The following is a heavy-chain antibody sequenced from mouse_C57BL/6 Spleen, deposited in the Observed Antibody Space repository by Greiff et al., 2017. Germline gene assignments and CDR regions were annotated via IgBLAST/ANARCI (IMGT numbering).Heavy chain of an antibody. D-gene: IGHD3-2*02. V-gene: IGHV1-82*01. CDR1: GYAFSSSW. CDR2: IYPGDGDT. Sequence: QVQLQQSGPELVKPGASVKISCKASGYAFSSSWMNWVKQRPGKGLEWIGRIYPGDGDTNYNGKFKGKATLTADKSSSTAYMQLSSLTSEDSAVYFCADTQDYAMDYWGQGTSVTVSS. CDR3: ADTQDYAMDY. J-gene: IGHJ4*01.